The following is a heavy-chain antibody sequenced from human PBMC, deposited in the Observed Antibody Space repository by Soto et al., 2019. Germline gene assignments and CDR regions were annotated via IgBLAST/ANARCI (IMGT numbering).Heavy chain of an antibody. CDR3: ARGFTAAGTERGWFDP. Sequence: QVQLVQSGAEVKKPGASVKVSCKASGYTFTGYYMHWVRQAPGQGLEWMGWINPNSGGTNYAQKFQGWVTMTRDTPISTAYIELSRLRSDDTAVYECARGFTAAGTERGWFDPWGQGTLVTVSS. J-gene: IGHJ5*02. V-gene: IGHV1-2*04. CDR2: INPNSGGT. CDR1: GYTFTGYY. D-gene: IGHD6-13*01.